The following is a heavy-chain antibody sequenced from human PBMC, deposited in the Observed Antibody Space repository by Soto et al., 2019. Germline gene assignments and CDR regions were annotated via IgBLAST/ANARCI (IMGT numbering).Heavy chain of an antibody. J-gene: IGHJ4*02. CDR1: GGSISSSSYY. V-gene: IGHV4-39*01. D-gene: IGHD2-21*02. CDR2: IYYSGST. Sequence: QLQLQESGPGLVKPSETLSLTCTVSGGSISSSSYYWGWIRQPPGKGLEWIGSIYYSGSTYYNPSLKSRVTISVATSKNQFSLKLSSVTAADTAVYYCARRIVVVTVIGRAYYFDYWGQGTLVTVSS. CDR3: ARRIVVVTVIGRAYYFDY.